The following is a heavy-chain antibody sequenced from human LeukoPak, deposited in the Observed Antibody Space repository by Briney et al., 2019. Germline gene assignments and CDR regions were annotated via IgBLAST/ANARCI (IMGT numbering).Heavy chain of an antibody. D-gene: IGHD2-2*01. CDR3: ASASSPYYYYGMDV. CDR2: ISAYNGNT. CDR1: GYTFTSYG. Sequence: ASVKVSCKASGYTFTSYGISWVRQAPGQGLEWMGWISAYNGNTNYAQKLQGRVTMTTDTSTSTAYMELRSLRSDDTAVYYCASASSPYYYYGMDVWGQGTTVTVSS. J-gene: IGHJ6*02. V-gene: IGHV1-18*01.